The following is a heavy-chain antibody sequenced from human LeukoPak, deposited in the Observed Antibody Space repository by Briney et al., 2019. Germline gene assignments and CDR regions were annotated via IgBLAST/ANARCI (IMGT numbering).Heavy chain of an antibody. CDR1: GGSISSYY. V-gene: IGHV4-59*01. Sequence: SETLSLTCTVSGGSISSYYWSWIRQRPGKGLEWIGYISYSVSTNFNPSLKSRVTISVDTSKNQFSLKLSSVTAADTAVYYCAREGTAGTNLNWFDPWGQGTLVTVSS. CDR3: AREGTAGTNLNWFDP. J-gene: IGHJ5*02. D-gene: IGHD1-1*01. CDR2: ISYSVST.